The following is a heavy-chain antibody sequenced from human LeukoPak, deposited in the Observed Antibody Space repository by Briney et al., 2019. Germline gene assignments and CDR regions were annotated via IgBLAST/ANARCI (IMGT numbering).Heavy chain of an antibody. CDR3: ARQSNGYSYGYYYYYYYMDV. V-gene: IGHV4-34*01. CDR2: INHSGST. J-gene: IGHJ6*03. CDR1: GGSFSGYY. Sequence: PSETLSLTCAVYGGSFSGYYWSWIRQPPGKGLEWIGEINHSGSTNYNPSLKSRVTISVDTSKNQFSLKLSSVTAADTAVYYCARQSNGYSYGYYYYYYYMDVWGKGTTVTVSS. D-gene: IGHD5-18*01.